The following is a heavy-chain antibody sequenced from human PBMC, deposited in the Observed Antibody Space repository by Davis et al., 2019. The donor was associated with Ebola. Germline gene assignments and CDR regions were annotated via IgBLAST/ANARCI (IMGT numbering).Heavy chain of an antibody. CDR2: IKSDGSSA. J-gene: IGHJ4*02. V-gene: IGHV3-74*01. CDR3: GSPVVA. D-gene: IGHD2-15*01. CDR1: GFTFSSYS. Sequence: PGGSLRLSCAASGFTFSSYSMNWVRQAPGKGLVWVSQIKSDGSSATYADSVKGRFTISRDNAKNTLYLQMNSLRAEDTAVYYCGSPVVAWGQGTLVTVSS.